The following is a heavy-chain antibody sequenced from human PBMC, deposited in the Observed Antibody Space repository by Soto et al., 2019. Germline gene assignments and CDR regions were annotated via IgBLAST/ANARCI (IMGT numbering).Heavy chain of an antibody. J-gene: IGHJ4*02. CDR2: IYYSGST. Sequence: PSETLSLTCTVSGGSISSSSYYWGWIGQPPGKGLEWIGSIYYSGSTYYNPSLKSRVTISVDTSKNQFSLKLSSVTAADTAVYYCARHYNTYYYDSSGYYWALWGQGTLVTVSS. V-gene: IGHV4-39*01. CDR3: ARHYNTYYYDSSGYYWAL. CDR1: GGSISSSSYY. D-gene: IGHD3-22*01.